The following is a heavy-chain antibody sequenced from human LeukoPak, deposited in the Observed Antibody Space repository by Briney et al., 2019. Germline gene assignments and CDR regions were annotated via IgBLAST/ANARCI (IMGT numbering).Heavy chain of an antibody. CDR1: GYTLTELS. V-gene: IGHV1-24*01. CDR2: FDPEDGET. D-gene: IGHD5-24*01. CDR3: ATSVEMATGWLDY. Sequence: ASVKVSFKVSGYTLTELSMHWVRQAPGKGLEWMGGFDPEDGETIYAQKFQGRVTMTEDTSTETAYMELSSLRSEDTAVYYCATSVEMATGWLDYWGQGTLVTVSS. J-gene: IGHJ4*02.